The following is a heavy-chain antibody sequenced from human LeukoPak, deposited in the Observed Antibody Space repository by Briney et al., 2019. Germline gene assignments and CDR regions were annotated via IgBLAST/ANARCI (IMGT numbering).Heavy chain of an antibody. CDR1: GGSISSYY. V-gene: IGHV4-59*01. CDR2: TYYSGST. J-gene: IGHJ5*02. Sequence: SETLSLTCTVSGGSISSYYWSWIRQPPGKGLEWIGYTYYSGSTNYNPSLKSRVTISVDTSKNQFSLKLSSVTAADTAVYYCARWGAGLTGPYYGSGRTFDPWGQGTLVTVSS. CDR3: ARWGAGLTGPYYGSGRTFDP. D-gene: IGHD3-10*01.